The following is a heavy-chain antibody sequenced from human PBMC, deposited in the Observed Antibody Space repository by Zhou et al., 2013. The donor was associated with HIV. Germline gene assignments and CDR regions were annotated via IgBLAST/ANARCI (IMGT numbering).Heavy chain of an antibody. V-gene: IGHV4-4*09. CDR3: VRQTLYYSDNWFDP. J-gene: IGHJ5*02. Sequence: VQLQESGPGLVKPSETLSLTCTVSGGSISSHYWSWIRQPPGKGLEWIGYIYTSGSTNYNPSLRSRVTISVDTSKNQFSLQLSSVTAADTAVYYCVRQTLYYSDNWFDPWGQGTLVTVSS. D-gene: IGHD3-10*01. CDR2: IYTSGST. CDR1: GGSISSHY.